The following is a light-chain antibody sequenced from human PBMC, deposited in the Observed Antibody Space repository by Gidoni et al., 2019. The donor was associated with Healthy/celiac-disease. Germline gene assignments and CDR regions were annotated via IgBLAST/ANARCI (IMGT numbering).Light chain of an antibody. CDR2: WAS. CDR3: QQYYSTHRS. Sequence: DIVMTQSPASLAVSLGERATINCKSSQSVLYSSNNKNYLAWYQQKPGQPPKLLIYWASTRESGVPDRFSGSGSGTDFTLTISSLQAEDVAVYYCQQYYSTHRSFGQXTKLEIK. J-gene: IGKJ2*04. CDR1: QSVLYSSNNKNY. V-gene: IGKV4-1*01.